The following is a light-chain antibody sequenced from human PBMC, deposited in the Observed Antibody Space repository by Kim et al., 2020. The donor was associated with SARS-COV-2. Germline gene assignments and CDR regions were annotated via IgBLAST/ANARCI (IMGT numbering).Light chain of an antibody. J-gene: IGLJ3*02. Sequence: GQGVTISCSGRTSNVGKTFVYWYQQLPGTAPRLLIYANNQRPSGVPDRFSGSKSGTSASLAISELRSEDEANYYCAAWDDTLSARVFGGGTQLTVL. CDR1: TSNVGKTF. CDR2: ANN. V-gene: IGLV1-47*02. CDR3: AAWDDTLSARV.